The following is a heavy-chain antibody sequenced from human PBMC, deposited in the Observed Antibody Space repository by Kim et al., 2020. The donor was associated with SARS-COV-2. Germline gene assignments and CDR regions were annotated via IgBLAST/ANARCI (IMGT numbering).Heavy chain of an antibody. D-gene: IGHD3-22*01. Sequence: SETLSLTCTVSGGSISSYYRSWIRQPPGKGLEWIGYIYYSGRNNYNPSSKSRVTITVDSSKNQFPRKRSSVTAADTAVNYCAKSVYCYDSRGYQYWGQGTLVTVSS. CDR1: GGSISSYY. J-gene: IGHJ4*02. V-gene: IGHV4-59*13. CDR3: AKSVYCYDSRGYQY. CDR2: IYYSGRN.